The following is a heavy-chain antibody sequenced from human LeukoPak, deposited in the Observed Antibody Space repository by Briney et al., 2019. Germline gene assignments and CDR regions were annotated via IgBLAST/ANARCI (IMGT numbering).Heavy chain of an antibody. D-gene: IGHD2-2*01. CDR2: IGGSGGST. J-gene: IGHJ6*03. CDR3: AKGLGYCSSTSCNGYYYYYMDV. Sequence: GGSLRLSCAASGFTFSSYAMSWVRQAPGKGLEWVSAIGGSGGSTYYADSVKGRFTISRDNSKNTLYLQMNSLRAEDTAVYYCAKGLGYCSSTSCNGYYYYYMDVWGRGTTVTVSS. CDR1: GFTFSSYA. V-gene: IGHV3-23*01.